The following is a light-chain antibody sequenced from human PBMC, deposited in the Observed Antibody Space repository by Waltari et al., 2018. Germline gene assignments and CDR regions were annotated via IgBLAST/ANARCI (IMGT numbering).Light chain of an antibody. CDR2: DVY. J-gene: IGKJ1*01. Sequence: EIVLTQSPATLSLSPGDTGTLSCRASPDISTDLAWYQHRPGQPPRLLVYDVYNRAAGIPPRFSGSGSGTDFTLTISSLEPEDLAVYFCQQRSLWPRTFGPGTKVEI. CDR1: PDISTD. CDR3: QQRSLWPRT. V-gene: IGKV3-11*01.